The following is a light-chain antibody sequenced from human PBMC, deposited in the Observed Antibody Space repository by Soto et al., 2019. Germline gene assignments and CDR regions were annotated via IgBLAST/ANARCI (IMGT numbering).Light chain of an antibody. CDR3: SSFASSNTCV. Sequence: QSALTQPPSASGSPGQSVTISCTGTSSDVGAYNYVSWYQQHAGKAPKLVIYEVTKRPSGVPDRFSGSKSANTASLTVSGLQPEDEVDYYCSSFASSNTCVFGGGTKLTVL. CDR2: EVT. CDR1: SSDVGAYNY. J-gene: IGLJ3*02. V-gene: IGLV2-8*01.